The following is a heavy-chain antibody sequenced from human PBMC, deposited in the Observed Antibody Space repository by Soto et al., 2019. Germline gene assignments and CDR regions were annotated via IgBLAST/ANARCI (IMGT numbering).Heavy chain of an antibody. V-gene: IGHV3-74*01. Sequence: GGSLRLSCAVSGFTLSNSWMHWVRQEPGKGLVWVSRLNSDGTGITYADSVKGRFTISRDSAKNTLYLQMNSLRVEDTAVYYCAKERARGLDSWGQGTLVTVSS. CDR1: GFTLSNSW. CDR3: AKERARGLDS. D-gene: IGHD6-25*01. CDR2: LNSDGTGI. J-gene: IGHJ4*02.